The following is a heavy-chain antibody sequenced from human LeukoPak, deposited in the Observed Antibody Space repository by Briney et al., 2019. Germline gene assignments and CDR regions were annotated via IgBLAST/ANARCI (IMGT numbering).Heavy chain of an antibody. CDR2: MNPNSGNT. J-gene: IGHJ4*02. CDR3: ARVPIRGPSGSYFGPRRYYFDY. CDR1: GYTFTSYD. D-gene: IGHD1-26*01. V-gene: IGHV1-8*01. Sequence: GASVKVSCKASGYTFTSYDINWVRQATGQGLEWMGWMNPNSGNTGYAQKFQGRVTMTRNTSISTAYMELSSLRSEDTAVYYCARVPIRGPSGSYFGPRRYYFDYWGQGTLVTVSS.